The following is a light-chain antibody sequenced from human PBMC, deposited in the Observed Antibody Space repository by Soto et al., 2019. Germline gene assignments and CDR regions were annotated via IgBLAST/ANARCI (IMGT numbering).Light chain of an antibody. Sequence: EIVLMQSPGTLSLSPWERATLSCMASQTLRRTYIAWYQQKPGQAPRVLIYGASKRATGIPDRFSGSGSGTDFSLTISRLEPEDFAVYYCHQYDNAPQTYGQGTKVDI. CDR1: QTLRRTY. V-gene: IGKV3-20*01. CDR3: HQYDNAPQT. J-gene: IGKJ2*01. CDR2: GAS.